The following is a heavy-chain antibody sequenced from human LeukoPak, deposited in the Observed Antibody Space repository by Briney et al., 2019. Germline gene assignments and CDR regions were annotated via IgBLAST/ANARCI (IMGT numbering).Heavy chain of an antibody. D-gene: IGHD5-12*01. Sequence: GGSLRLSCAASGFTFSSYWMTWVRQAPGKGLEWVASIKQDGNEKYYVDSVKGRFTISRDNARNSLYLQMNSLRAEDTAVYYCARGVDPRDLKPRDYWGQGTLVTVSS. CDR2: IKQDGNEK. CDR3: ARGVDPRDLKPRDY. V-gene: IGHV3-7*03. CDR1: GFTFSSYW. J-gene: IGHJ4*02.